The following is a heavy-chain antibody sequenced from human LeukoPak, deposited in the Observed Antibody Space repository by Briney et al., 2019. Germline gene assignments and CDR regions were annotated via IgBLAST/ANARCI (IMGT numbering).Heavy chain of an antibody. V-gene: IGHV4-34*01. CDR3: ALSSCGGDCLDAFDI. Sequence: PSETLSLTCAVYDGSFSGYYWSWIRQPPGKGLEWIGEINHSGSTNYNPSLKSRVTISVDTSKNQFSLKLSSVTAADTAVYYCALSSCGGDCLDAFDIWGQGTMVTVSS. CDR2: INHSGST. J-gene: IGHJ3*02. CDR1: DGSFSGYY. D-gene: IGHD2-21*02.